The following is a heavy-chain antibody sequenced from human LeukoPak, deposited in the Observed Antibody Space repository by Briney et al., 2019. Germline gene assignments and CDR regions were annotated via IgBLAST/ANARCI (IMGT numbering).Heavy chain of an antibody. Sequence: GGSLRLSCAASGFTFSSFAMSWVRQVPGKGLEWVSAISGSGGSTYYADPVKGRFTISRDNAKNSLYLQMNSLRAEDTAVYYCTRDDSVAGTGFDYWGQGTLVTVSS. CDR3: TRDDSVAGTGFDY. CDR1: GFTFSSFA. V-gene: IGHV3-23*01. CDR2: ISGSGGST. D-gene: IGHD6-19*01. J-gene: IGHJ4*02.